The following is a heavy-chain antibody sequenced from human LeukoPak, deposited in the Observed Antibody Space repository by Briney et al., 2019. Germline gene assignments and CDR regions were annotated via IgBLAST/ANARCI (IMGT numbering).Heavy chain of an antibody. Sequence: PSETLSLTCTVSGGSISRYYWSWIRQPAGKGLEWIGRIYISGTTNYNPSLKSRITMSVDTSRDQFSLNLSSMTAADTAVYYCARAAYPNNDFWSGRDYWFNPWGQGTLVTVSS. J-gene: IGHJ5*02. V-gene: IGHV4-4*07. CDR2: IYISGTT. CDR3: ARAAYPNNDFWSGRDYWFNP. CDR1: GGSISRYY. D-gene: IGHD3-3*01.